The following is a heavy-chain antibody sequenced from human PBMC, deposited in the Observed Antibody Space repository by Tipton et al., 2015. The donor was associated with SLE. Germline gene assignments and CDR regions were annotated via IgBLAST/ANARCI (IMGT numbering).Heavy chain of an antibody. J-gene: IGHJ6*02. CDR2: ISWDGGST. D-gene: IGHD3-16*01. Sequence: SLRLSCAASGFPFDDYSMHWVRQAPGKGLEWVSLISWDGGSTYYADSVKGRFSISRDNGKNSLYLLMNSLRTEDTALYYCAKGSFAPGGYYYYGLDVWGQETTVTVS. V-gene: IGHV3-43*01. CDR1: GFPFDDYS. CDR3: AKGSFAPGGYYYYGLDV.